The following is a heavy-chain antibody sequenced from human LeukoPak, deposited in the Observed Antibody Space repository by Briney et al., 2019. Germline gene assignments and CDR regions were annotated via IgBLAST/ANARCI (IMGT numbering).Heavy chain of an antibody. CDR2: VYHSGST. CDR3: ARNDSSGYFDY. Sequence: SETLSLTCAVSDYSISSGNDWGWIRQPPGKGLEWIGSVYHSGSTHYSPSLKSRVTIAVDTSKNQFSLKLSSVTAADTAVYYCARNDSSGYFDYWGQGTLVTVSS. D-gene: IGHD3-22*01. J-gene: IGHJ4*02. CDR1: DYSISSGND. V-gene: IGHV4-38-2*01.